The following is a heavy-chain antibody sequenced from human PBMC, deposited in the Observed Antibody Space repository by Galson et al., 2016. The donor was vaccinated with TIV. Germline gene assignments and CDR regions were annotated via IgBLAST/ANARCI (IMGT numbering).Heavy chain of an antibody. V-gene: IGHV3-23*01. D-gene: IGHD6-19*01. CDR2: IGGIGTSP. CDR3: AKDAQWLPAAYFDY. Sequence: SLRLSCAASGFTFSAYAVNWVRQAPGKGLAWASGIGGIGTSPYYAGSVKGRFTISRDNSRNTLYLQMNSLRAEDTALYYCAKDAQWLPAAYFDYWGQGILVTVSS. J-gene: IGHJ4*02. CDR1: GFTFSAYA.